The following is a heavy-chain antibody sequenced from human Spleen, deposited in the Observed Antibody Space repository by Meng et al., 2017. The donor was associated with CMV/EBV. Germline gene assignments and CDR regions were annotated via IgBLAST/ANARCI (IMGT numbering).Heavy chain of an antibody. CDR1: GFPFSNSA. Sequence: AASGFPFSNSAMHWVRQAPGKGFQWVALIWYDGSNEYYADSVQGRFSISRDNSKNTLYLQMNSLRAEDTAVYYCAKGPTDFWSGYYIVSWGQGTLVTVSS. CDR2: IWYDGSNE. CDR3: AKGPTDFWSGYYIVS. D-gene: IGHD3-3*01. J-gene: IGHJ5*02. V-gene: IGHV3-33*06.